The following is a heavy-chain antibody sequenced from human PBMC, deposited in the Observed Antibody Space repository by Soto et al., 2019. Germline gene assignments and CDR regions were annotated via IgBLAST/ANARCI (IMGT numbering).Heavy chain of an antibody. CDR2: IHSDGTST. V-gene: IGHV3-74*01. CDR1: GFTFDYYW. J-gene: IGHJ3*01. CDR3: ARGDRGAFDL. D-gene: IGHD1-26*01. Sequence: EVQLVESGGGLVQPGEPLRLSCAASGFTFDYYWMHWVRQAPGKGLVWVSRIHSDGTSTTYADSVKGRFTISRDNAKNTLYLQMNSLRAEDTAVYYCARGDRGAFDLWGQGTVVTVSS.